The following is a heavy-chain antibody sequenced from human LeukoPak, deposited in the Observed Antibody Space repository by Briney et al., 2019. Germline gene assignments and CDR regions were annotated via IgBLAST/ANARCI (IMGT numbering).Heavy chain of an antibody. V-gene: IGHV3-23*01. CDR2: ISGNGAFT. D-gene: IGHD4-23*01. J-gene: IGHJ3*02. CDR3: AKDRLTLDAFDI. Sequence: PGGSLRLSCAASGFAFTSFGMSWVRQAPGKGLEWVSGISGNGAFTYYADSVKRRFTISRDNSNNTLYLQMDSLRAEDTALYYCAKDRLTLDAFDIWGQGTTVTVSS. CDR1: GFAFTSFG.